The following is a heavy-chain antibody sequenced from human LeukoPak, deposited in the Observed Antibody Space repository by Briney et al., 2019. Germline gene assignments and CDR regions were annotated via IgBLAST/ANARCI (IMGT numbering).Heavy chain of an antibody. CDR1: GYTFTSYG. V-gene: IGHV1-18*01. J-gene: IGHJ4*02. CDR2: ISAYNGNT. Sequence: ASVKVSCKASGYTFTSYGISWVRQAPGQGLEWMAWISAYNGNTNYAQNLQGRVTMTTDTSTSTAYMELRSLRSDDTAVYYCARTYYDSRGYYYFDYWGQGTLVTVSS. D-gene: IGHD3-22*01. CDR3: ARTYYDSRGYYYFDY.